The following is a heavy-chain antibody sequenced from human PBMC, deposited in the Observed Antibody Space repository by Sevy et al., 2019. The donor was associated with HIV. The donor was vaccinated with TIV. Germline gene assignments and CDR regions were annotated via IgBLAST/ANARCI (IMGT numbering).Heavy chain of an antibody. CDR2: IRYDGSNK. V-gene: IGHV3-30*02. Sequence: GGSLRLSCAASGFTLSSYGMHWVRQAPGKGLEWVAVIRYDGSNKYYADSVKGRFTISRDNSKNTLYLQMNSLRAEDTAVYYCAKDTCSSTSCYYQDAFDIWGQGKMGTVSS. CDR1: GFTLSSYG. J-gene: IGHJ3*02. D-gene: IGHD2-2*01. CDR3: AKDTCSSTSCYYQDAFDI.